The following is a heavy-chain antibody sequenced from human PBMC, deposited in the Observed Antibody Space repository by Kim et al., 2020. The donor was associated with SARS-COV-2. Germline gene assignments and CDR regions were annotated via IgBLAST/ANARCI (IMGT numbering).Heavy chain of an antibody. Sequence: GGSLRLSCAASGFTFSDYYMSWIRQAPGKGLEWVSYISSSSSYTNYADSVKGRFTISRDNAKNSLYLQMNSLRAEDTAVYYCARFLLGDYYDSSGYCFDYWGQGTLVTVSS. CDR3: ARFLLGDYYDSSGYCFDY. V-gene: IGHV3-11*06. CDR1: GFTFSDYY. D-gene: IGHD3-22*01. CDR2: ISSSSSYT. J-gene: IGHJ4*02.